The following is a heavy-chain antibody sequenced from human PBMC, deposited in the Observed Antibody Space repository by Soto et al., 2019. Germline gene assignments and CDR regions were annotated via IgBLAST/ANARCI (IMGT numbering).Heavy chain of an antibody. V-gene: IGHV3-30-3*01. Sequence: GGSVRLSCAASGFTFSSYAMHWVRQAPGKGLEWVAVISYDGSNKYYADSVKGRFTISRDNSKNTLYLQMNSLRAEDTAVYYCARDRVNYGDPYYFDYWGQGTLVTVSS. CDR2: ISYDGSNK. J-gene: IGHJ4*02. CDR1: GFTFSSYA. CDR3: ARDRVNYGDPYYFDY. D-gene: IGHD4-17*01.